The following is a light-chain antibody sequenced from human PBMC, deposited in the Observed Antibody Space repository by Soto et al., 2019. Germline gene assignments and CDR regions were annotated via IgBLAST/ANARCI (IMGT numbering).Light chain of an antibody. V-gene: IGKV3-20*01. CDR2: GAS. CDR1: QSVDSNY. Sequence: EIILTQSPGTLSLSPGEEATLSCRAIQSVDSNYLAGYQQKPVQTPSLIIYGASGRADGIPHRFSGSGFGTDFTLTISKVEPEDFAVYYCQQYGTPRSVTFGQGTRLEIK. CDR3: QQYGTPRSVT. J-gene: IGKJ5*01.